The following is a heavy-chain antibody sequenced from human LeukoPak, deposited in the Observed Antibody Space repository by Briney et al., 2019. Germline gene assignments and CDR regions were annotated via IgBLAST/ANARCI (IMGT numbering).Heavy chain of an antibody. CDR3: ARPRTYYDSWSGYPPFDY. CDR1: GGTFSSHS. D-gene: IGHD3-3*01. CDR2: IIPMSSTT. J-gene: IGHJ4*02. Sequence: SVKVSCKASGGTFSSHSFNWVRQAPGQGLEWVGGIIPMSSTTKYAQKFQGRVTITADESTSTAFMELSSLRPEDTAVYYCARPRTYYDSWSGYPPFDYWGQGTLVTVSS. V-gene: IGHV1-69*13.